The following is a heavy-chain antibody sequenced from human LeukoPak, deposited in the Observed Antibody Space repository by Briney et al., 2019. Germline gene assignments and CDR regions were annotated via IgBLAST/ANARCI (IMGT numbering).Heavy chain of an antibody. V-gene: IGHV1-69*05. CDR2: IIPIFGTA. Sequence: SVKVSCKASGGTFSSYAISWARQAPGQGLEWMGGIIPIFGTANYAQKFQGRVTITTDESTSTAYMELSSLRSEDTAVYYCARDRGYSGSYYSESDAFYIWGQGTMVTVSS. CDR1: GGTFSSYA. CDR3: ARDRGYSGSYYSESDAFYI. J-gene: IGHJ3*02. D-gene: IGHD1-26*01.